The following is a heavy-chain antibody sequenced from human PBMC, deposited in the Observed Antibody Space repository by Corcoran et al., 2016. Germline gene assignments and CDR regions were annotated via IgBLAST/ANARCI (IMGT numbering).Heavy chain of an antibody. J-gene: IGHJ4*02. V-gene: IGHV3-21*01. CDR1: GFTFSSYS. CDR2: ISSSSSYI. CDR3: ARDRGGLCVWELVPTVFDY. Sequence: EVQLVESGGGLVKPGGSLRLSCAASGFTFSSYSMNWVRQAPGKGLEWVSSISSSSSYIYYADSVKGRFTISRDNAKNSLYLQMNSLRAEDTAVYYFARDRGGLCVWELVPTVFDYCGQGTLVTVSS. D-gene: IGHD3-10*01.